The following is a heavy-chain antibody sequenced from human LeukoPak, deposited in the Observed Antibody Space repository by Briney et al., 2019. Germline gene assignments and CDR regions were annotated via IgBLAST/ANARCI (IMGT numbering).Heavy chain of an antibody. V-gene: IGHV3-21*01. CDR1: GFNFVNTW. Sequence: GGSLRLSCAASGFNFVNTWMHWVRQAPGKGLEWVSSISGGSSYIYYADSVKGRFTISRDNAKRSMYLQMNSLRAEDTAVYYCARGFGSYEDYMDVWGKGTTVTVSS. J-gene: IGHJ6*03. CDR2: ISGGSSYI. CDR3: ARGFGSYEDYMDV. D-gene: IGHD3-10*01.